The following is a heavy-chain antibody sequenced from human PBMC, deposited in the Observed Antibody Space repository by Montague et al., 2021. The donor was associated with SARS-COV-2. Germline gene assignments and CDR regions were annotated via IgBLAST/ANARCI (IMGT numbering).Heavy chain of an antibody. CDR3: ARAKNTSFIADCVIYFDF. J-gene: IGHJ4*02. Sequence: SETLSLTCTVSAGSISSHYWSWIRQPPGKALEWIGYVYYTGSTKYNPSLKSRVTMSVDTPKNRFSLRLRSLTAADTAVYYCARAKNTSFIADCVIYFDFWGLGALVTVSS. CDR2: VYYTGST. D-gene: IGHD2-21*01. V-gene: IGHV4-59*11. CDR1: AGSISSHY.